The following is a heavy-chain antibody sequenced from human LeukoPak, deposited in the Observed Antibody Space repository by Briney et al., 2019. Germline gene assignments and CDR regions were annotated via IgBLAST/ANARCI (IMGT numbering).Heavy chain of an antibody. CDR3: AKDGSRKGDYGYFDY. D-gene: IGHD4-17*01. J-gene: IGHJ4*02. CDR2: ISGGGYST. CDR1: GFTFSSYA. V-gene: IGHV3-23*01. Sequence: GGSLRLSCAASGFTFSSYAMSWVRQTPGKGLEWVSGISGGGYSTYYADSVKGRFTISRDNSKNTLYLQMNSLKAEDTAVYHCAKDGSRKGDYGYFDYWGQGALVTVSS.